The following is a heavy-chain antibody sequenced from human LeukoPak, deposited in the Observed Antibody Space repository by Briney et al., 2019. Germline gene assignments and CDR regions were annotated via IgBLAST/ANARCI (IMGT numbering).Heavy chain of an antibody. CDR1: GGSISSSSYY. J-gene: IGHJ2*01. V-gene: IGHV4-39*07. CDR3: ARGIVRGVYPPWYFDL. D-gene: IGHD3-10*01. CDR2: IYYSGST. Sequence: SETLSLTCTVSGGSISSSSYYWGWIRQPPGKGLEWIGSIYYSGSTYYNPSLKGRVTISVDTSKNQFSLKLSSVTAADTAVYYCARGIVRGVYPPWYFDLWGRGTLVTVSS.